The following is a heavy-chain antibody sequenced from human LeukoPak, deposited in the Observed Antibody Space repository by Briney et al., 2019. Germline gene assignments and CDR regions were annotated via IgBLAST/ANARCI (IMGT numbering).Heavy chain of an antibody. V-gene: IGHV3-30-3*01. CDR3: ARDRASHFDY. CDR2: ISYDGSNK. D-gene: IGHD3-10*01. Sequence: GGSLRLSCAASGFTFSSYAMHWVRQAPGKGLEWVAVISYDGSNKYYADSVKGRFTISRDNSKNTLYLQMNSLTAEDTAVYYCARDRASHFDYWGQGTLVTVSS. J-gene: IGHJ4*02. CDR1: GFTFSSYA.